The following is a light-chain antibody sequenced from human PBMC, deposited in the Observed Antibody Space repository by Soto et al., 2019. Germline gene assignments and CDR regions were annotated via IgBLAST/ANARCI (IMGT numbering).Light chain of an antibody. Sequence: SYELTQPPSVSVAPGKTARITCGGNNIGSKSVHWYQQKPGQAPVVVIYYDTDRPSGIPERFSGSNSGNTATLTISGVEAGDEADYYCQMWDSSSDHPVFGGGTKLTVL. CDR2: YDT. CDR3: QMWDSSSDHPV. J-gene: IGLJ2*01. V-gene: IGLV3-21*04. CDR1: NIGSKS.